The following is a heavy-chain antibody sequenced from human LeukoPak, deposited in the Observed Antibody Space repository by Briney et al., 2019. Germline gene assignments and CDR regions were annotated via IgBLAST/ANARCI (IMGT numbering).Heavy chain of an antibody. V-gene: IGHV3-23*01. D-gene: IGHD2-2*01. CDR1: GLTFSSYA. CDR3: AKRTCSSTSCHMDV. Sequence: PGGSPRLSCAASGLTFSSYAMSWVRQAPGKGLEWVSAISGSGGSTYYADSVKGRFTISRDNSKNTLYLQMNSLRAEDTAVYYCAKRTCSSTSCHMDVWGKGTTVTVSS. CDR2: ISGSGGST. J-gene: IGHJ6*03.